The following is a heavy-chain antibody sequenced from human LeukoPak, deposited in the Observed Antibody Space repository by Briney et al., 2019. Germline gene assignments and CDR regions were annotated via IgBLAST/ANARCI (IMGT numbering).Heavy chain of an antibody. V-gene: IGHV3-48*03. CDR1: GFTFSSYE. CDR2: ISSSGSTI. D-gene: IGHD6-13*01. CDR3: ARFSSSWYYFDY. Sequence: GGSLRLSCAASGFTFSSYEMNWVRQAPGKGLEWVSYISSSGSTIYYADSVKGRFTISRDNAKNSLYLQMNSLGAEDTAVYYCARFSSSWYYFDYWGQGTLVTVSS. J-gene: IGHJ4*02.